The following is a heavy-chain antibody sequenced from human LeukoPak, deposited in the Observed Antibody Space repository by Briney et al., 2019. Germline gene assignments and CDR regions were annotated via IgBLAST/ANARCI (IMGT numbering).Heavy chain of an antibody. CDR1: GDSVSSNSAA. CDR3: ARGKWELLSHYWCFDL. Sequence: SQTLSLTCAISGDSVSSNSAAWNWIRQSPSRGLEWQGRTYYRSKWYNDYAVSVKSRITINPDTSKNQFSLQLNSVTPEDTAVYYCARGKWELLSHYWCFDLWGRGTLVTVSS. D-gene: IGHD1-26*01. J-gene: IGHJ2*01. CDR2: TYYRSKWYN. V-gene: IGHV6-1*01.